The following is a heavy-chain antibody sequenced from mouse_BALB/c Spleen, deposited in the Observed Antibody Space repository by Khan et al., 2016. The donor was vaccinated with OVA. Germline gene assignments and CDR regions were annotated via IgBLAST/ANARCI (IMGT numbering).Heavy chain of an antibody. CDR3: ARTARIKY. V-gene: IGHV3-2*02. Sequence: DVKLQESGPGLVKPSQSLPLTCTVTGYSITSGYGWNWIRQFPGNKLEWMGYISYSGSTNYNPSLKSRISITRVTSKNQFFLQLNSVTTEDTATYYCARTARIKYWGQGTTLTVSS. D-gene: IGHD1-2*01. CDR2: ISYSGST. CDR1: GYSITSGYG. J-gene: IGHJ2*01.